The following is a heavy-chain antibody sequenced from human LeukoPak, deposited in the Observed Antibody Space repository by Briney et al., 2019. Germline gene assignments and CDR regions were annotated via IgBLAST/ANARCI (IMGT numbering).Heavy chain of an antibody. V-gene: IGHV3-30*02. CDR3: AKELMGATDY. D-gene: IGHD1-26*01. CDR2: IRYDGSNK. J-gene: IGHJ4*02. Sequence: GGTLRLSCAASGFTFSSCGMSWVRQAPGKGLEWVAFIRYDGSNKYYADSVKGRFTISRDNSKNTLYLQMNSLRAEDTAVYYCAKELMGATDYWGQGTLVTVSS. CDR1: GFTFSSCG.